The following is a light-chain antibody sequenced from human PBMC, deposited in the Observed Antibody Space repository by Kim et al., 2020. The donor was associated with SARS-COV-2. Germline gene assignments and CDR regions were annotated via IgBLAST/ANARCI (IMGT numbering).Light chain of an antibody. Sequence: DIVMTQSPLSLPVTPGEPASISCRSSQSLLHSNGYNYLDWYLQKPGQPPQLLIYLGSNRASGVPDRFSGSGSGTDFTLQISRVEAEDVGVYYCMQALQTLMYTFGQGTKLEI. CDR3: MQALQTLMYT. CDR2: LGS. V-gene: IGKV2-28*01. CDR1: QSLLHSNGYNY. J-gene: IGKJ2*01.